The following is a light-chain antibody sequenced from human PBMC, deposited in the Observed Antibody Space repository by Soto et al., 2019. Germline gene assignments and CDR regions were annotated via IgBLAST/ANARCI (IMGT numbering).Light chain of an antibody. CDR2: EVS. CDR3: SLDSTSVV. J-gene: IGLJ2*01. Sequence: QSVLTQSASVSGSPGQSITISCTGTSSDVGDYNFVSWYQQQPGKAPKLIIYEVSNRPSGVSTRFSGSKSGNTASLTISGLQAEDEADYYCSLDSTSVVFGGGTKLTVL. CDR1: SSDVGDYNF. V-gene: IGLV2-14*01.